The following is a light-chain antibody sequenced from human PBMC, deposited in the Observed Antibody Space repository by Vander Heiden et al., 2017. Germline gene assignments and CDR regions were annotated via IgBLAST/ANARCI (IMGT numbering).Light chain of an antibody. Sequence: IVMTQPPATLSVSPWERATLSCRASQSVNSNLAWYQQKPGQAPRLLIYGAATRATGSPARFSGSGSGTEFTLTISSRQSEDVAVYYCQQYNNWPPMYTFGQGTKLEIK. CDR1: QSVNSN. CDR3: QQYNNWPPMYT. J-gene: IGKJ2*01. CDR2: GAA. V-gene: IGKV3-15*01.